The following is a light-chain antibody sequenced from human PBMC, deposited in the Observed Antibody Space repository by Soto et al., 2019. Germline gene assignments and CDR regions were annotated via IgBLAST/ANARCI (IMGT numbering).Light chain of an antibody. CDR2: GAF. V-gene: IGKV3-11*01. Sequence: EIVLTQSPATLSLSPGERATLSCRASPSVTNYLAWYQQKPGQAPRLLIYGAFNRATGIPARFSGSVSGTDFTLTISSLEHEDFAVYYCQQRNIWPPVTFSQGTRLEIK. J-gene: IGKJ5*01. CDR1: PSVTNY. CDR3: QQRNIWPPVT.